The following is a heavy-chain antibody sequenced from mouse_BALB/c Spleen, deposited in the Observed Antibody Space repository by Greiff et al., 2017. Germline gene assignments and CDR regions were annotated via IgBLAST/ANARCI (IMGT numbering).Heavy chain of an antibody. CDR2: INPGSGGT. D-gene: IGHD2-4*01. J-gene: IGHJ3*01. Sequence: VKLQESGAELVRPGTSVKVSCKASGYAFTNYLIEWVKQRPGQGLEWIGVINPGSGGTNYNEKFKGKATLTADKSSSTAYMQLSSLTSDDSAVYFCARYDYGGFAYWGQGTLVTVSA. CDR1: GYAFTNYL. V-gene: IGHV1-54*03. CDR3: ARYDYGGFAY.